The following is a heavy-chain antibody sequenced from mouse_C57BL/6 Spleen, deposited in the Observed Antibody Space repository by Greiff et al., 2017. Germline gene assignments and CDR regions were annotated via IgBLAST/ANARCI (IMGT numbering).Heavy chain of an antibody. J-gene: IGHJ3*01. D-gene: IGHD2-5*01. CDR2: IYPSDSET. CDR1: GYTFTSYW. CDR3: ARTPYYSNTGGFAY. Sequence: QVQLQQPGAELVRPGSSVKLSCKASGYTFTSYWMDWVKQRPGQGLEWIGNIYPSDSETHYNQKFKDKATLTVDKSSSTAYMQLSSLTSEDSAVYYCARTPYYSNTGGFAYWGQGTLVTVSA. V-gene: IGHV1-61*01.